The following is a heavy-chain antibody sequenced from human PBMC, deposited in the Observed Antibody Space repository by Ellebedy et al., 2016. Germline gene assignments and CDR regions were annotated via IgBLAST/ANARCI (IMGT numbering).Heavy chain of an antibody. V-gene: IGHV3-64*02. J-gene: IGHJ3*01. CDR3: ARSWSSSWSSAFDL. CDR2: IIGTGDST. D-gene: IGHD6-13*01. Sequence: GESLKISCAASGFTFRNYAMHWVRQAPGKGMEYVSAIIGTGDSTYYTDSVKGRFTISRDNSKNTLDLLMGSLRVEDMGIYYCARSWSSSWSSAFDLWGQGTLVTVSS. CDR1: GFTFRNYA.